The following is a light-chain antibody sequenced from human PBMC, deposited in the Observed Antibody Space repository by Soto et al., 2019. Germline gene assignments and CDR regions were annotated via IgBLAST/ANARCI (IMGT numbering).Light chain of an antibody. J-gene: IGKJ2*01. CDR3: QQSLSIRYT. CDR2: DAS. V-gene: IGKV1-39*01. Sequence: DIKMTQSPSALSASVGDRVTITCRASQTISTYLNWYQQKPGKAPKLLIYDASTLQSGVPSRFSGSGSGTDFTLTISNLQPEDLATYYCQQSLSIRYTFGQGTRLEIK. CDR1: QTISTY.